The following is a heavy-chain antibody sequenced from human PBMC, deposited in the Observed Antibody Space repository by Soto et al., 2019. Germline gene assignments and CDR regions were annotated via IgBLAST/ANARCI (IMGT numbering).Heavy chain of an antibody. CDR1: GGSFSGYY. D-gene: IGHD6-13*01. CDR3: ARGNKGQQLVARPAYFDY. CDR2: INHSGST. J-gene: IGHJ4*02. Sequence: PSETLSLTCAVYGGSFSGYYWSWIRQPPGKGVEWIGEINHSGSTNYNPSLKSRVTISVDTSKNQFSLKLSSVTAADTAVYYCARGNKGQQLVARPAYFDYWGQGTLVTVSS. V-gene: IGHV4-34*01.